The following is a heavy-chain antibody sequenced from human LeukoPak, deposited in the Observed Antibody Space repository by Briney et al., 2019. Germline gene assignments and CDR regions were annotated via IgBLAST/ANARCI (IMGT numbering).Heavy chain of an antibody. D-gene: IGHD3-10*01. V-gene: IGHV3-7*03. J-gene: IGHJ4*02. CDR2: IKQDGSEK. CDR3: ARGRSMVRGVIEYFDY. Sequence: EGSLRLSCAASGFTFSSYWMSWVRQAPGKGLEWVAKIKQDGSEKHYVDSVKGRFTISRDNAKNSLYLQMNSLRAEDTAVYYCARGRSMVRGVIEYFDYWGQGTLVTVSS. CDR1: GFTFSSYW.